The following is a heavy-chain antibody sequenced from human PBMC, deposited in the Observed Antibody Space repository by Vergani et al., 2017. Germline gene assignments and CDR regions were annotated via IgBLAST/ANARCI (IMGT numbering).Heavy chain of an antibody. V-gene: IGHV3-9*01. CDR3: AEGINFGIAARPDC. J-gene: IGHJ4*02. D-gene: IGHD6-6*01. CDR2: ISWNSGSI. CDR1: GFTFDDYA. Sequence: EVQLVESGGGLVQPGRSLRLSCAASGFTFDDYAMHWVRQAPGKGLEWVSGISWNSGSIGYADSVKGRFTISRDNAKNSLYLQMNSLRAEDTALYYCAEGINFGIAARPDCWSRGTLVTVSS.